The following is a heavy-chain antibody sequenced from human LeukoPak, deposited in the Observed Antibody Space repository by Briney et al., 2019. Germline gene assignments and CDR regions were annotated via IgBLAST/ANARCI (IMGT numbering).Heavy chain of an antibody. CDR2: ISFDGNEK. CDR3: AKARGYSGYDYFDY. Sequence: PGGSLRLSCAASGFTFSSYWMSWVRQAPGKGLEWVTLISFDGNEKYYADSVKGRFTISRDNSKNTLNLQMNSLRAEDAAVYYCAKARGYSGYDYFDYWGQGTLVTVSS. V-gene: IGHV3-30*18. CDR1: GFTFSSYW. J-gene: IGHJ4*02. D-gene: IGHD5-12*01.